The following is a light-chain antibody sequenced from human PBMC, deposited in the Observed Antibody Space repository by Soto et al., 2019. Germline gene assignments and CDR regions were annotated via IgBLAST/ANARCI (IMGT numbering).Light chain of an antibody. CDR2: YGS. CDR3: QQYTSYSQA. J-gene: IGKJ1*01. Sequence: DTQLTQSPSTLSAVVGDSVTITCRASQRIGKWLAWYQQKPGKAPKLLIFYGSTLESGVPSRFSGSGSGTDFSLTINCLQPDDFATYYCQQYTSYSQAFGQGTKVEFK. CDR1: QRIGKW. V-gene: IGKV1-5*01.